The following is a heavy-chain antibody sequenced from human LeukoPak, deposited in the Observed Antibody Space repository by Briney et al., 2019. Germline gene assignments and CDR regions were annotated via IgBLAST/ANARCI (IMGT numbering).Heavy chain of an antibody. J-gene: IGHJ4*02. CDR2: ISSSSSTI. Sequence: GGSLRLSCAASGFTFSSYSMNWVRQAPGKGLEWVSYISSSSSTIYYADSVKGRFTISRDNAKNSLYLQMNSLRAEDTAVYYCARDWGTVATHIDYWGQGTLVTVSS. D-gene: IGHD4-17*01. CDR3: ARDWGTVATHIDY. V-gene: IGHV3-48*04. CDR1: GFTFSSYS.